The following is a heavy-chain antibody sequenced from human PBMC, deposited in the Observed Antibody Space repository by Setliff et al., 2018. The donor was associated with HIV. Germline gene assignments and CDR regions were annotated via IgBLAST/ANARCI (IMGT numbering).Heavy chain of an antibody. CDR3: VRAEYYSEFRGYWEYFDF. Sequence: ASVKVSCKASGYTFTDYFLHWVRQAPGQGLEWMGYINPNTGDTNSAQKFQGRVTVTRDTSISSVYMELSRLRSDDAAVYYCVRAEYYSEFRGYWEYFDFWGQGALVTISS. CDR1: GYTFTDYF. V-gene: IGHV1-2*02. J-gene: IGHJ4*02. D-gene: IGHD3-22*01. CDR2: INPNTGDT.